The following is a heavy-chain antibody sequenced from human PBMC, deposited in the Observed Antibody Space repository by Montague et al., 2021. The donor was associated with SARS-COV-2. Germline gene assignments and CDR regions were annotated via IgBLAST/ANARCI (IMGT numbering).Heavy chain of an antibody. CDR1: TEAFNGYY. V-gene: IGHV4-34*01. J-gene: IGHJ4*01. CDR3: ARGVYSRVIFVVSPRFDFDY. D-gene: IGHD3-9*01. Sequence: SETLSLTCAVYTEAFNGYYWTWIRQSPGKGLEWIGEVSHPGSAKYNPSLKSRVTISLDTYRKQVSLRLTSVTAADTATYYCARGVYSRVIFVVSPRFDFDYWGQGNMVAVSA. CDR2: VSHPGSA.